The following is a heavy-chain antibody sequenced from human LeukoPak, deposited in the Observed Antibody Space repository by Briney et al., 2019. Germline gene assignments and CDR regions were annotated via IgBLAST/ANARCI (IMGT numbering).Heavy chain of an antibody. V-gene: IGHV3-21*01. CDR1: GFTFSSYS. CDR2: ISSSSSYI. D-gene: IGHD3-10*01. Sequence: KSGGSLRLSCAASGFTFSSYSMNWVRQAPGKGLEWVSSISSSSSYIYYADSVEGRFTISRDNAKNSLYLQMNSLRAEDTAVYYCARDIMVRGVFPPPDYWGQGTLVTVSS. J-gene: IGHJ4*02. CDR3: ARDIMVRGVFPPPDY.